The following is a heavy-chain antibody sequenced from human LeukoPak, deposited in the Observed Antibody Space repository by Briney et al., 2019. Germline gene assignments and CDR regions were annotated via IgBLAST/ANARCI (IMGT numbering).Heavy chain of an antibody. D-gene: IGHD3-22*01. CDR3: GRGLEGGKWLDY. CDR1: GYTFTGSY. Sequence: ASVKVSCKASGYTFTGSYMHWVRQAPGQGLEWMGWINPNNGATNYGQKFQGRVTVTWDTSISTAYIELTRLTSDDAAVYFCGRGLEGGKWLDYWGQGALVTVSS. V-gene: IGHV1-2*02. J-gene: IGHJ4*02. CDR2: INPNNGAT.